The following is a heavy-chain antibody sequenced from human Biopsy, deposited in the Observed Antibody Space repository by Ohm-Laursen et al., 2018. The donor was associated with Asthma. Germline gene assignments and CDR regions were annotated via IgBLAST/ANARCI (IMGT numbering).Heavy chain of an antibody. D-gene: IGHD6-19*01. CDR1: GFTVSRDP. CDR3: ARGDSSGWSHYYFDY. J-gene: IGHJ4*02. CDR2: IYSGGTS. Sequence: SLRLSCAASGFTVSRDPMFWVRQAPGKGLEWVSVIYSGGTSDTADSVRGRFTISRDFYKNTLYLQKDSLRAEDTAVYYCARGDSSGWSHYYFDYWGQGTLVTVSS. V-gene: IGHV3-53*01.